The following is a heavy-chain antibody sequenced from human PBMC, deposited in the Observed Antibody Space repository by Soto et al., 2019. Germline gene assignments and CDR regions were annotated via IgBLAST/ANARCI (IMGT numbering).Heavy chain of an antibody. Sequence: EVQLVESGGGLVQPGGSLRLSCAASGFTFSSYWMYWVRQAPGKGLEWVSHMNNEGSYIIYAESVKGRVTFSRDNAKKILYLRRNSLRAEDSAVNYSVSGGYMHGGDIWGQGTGVTVSS. CDR3: VSGGYMHGGDI. CDR2: MNNEGSYI. D-gene: IGHD2-15*01. J-gene: IGHJ3*02. CDR1: GFTFSSYW. V-gene: IGHV3-74*01.